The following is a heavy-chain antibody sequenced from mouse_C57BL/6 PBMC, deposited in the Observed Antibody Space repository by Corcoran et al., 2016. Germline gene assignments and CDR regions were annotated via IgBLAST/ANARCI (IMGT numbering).Heavy chain of an antibody. Sequence: QIQLVQSGPELKKPGETVKISCKASGYTFTTYGMSWVKQAPGKGLKWMGWINTYSGVPTYADDFKGRFAFSLETSASTAYLQINNLKNEDTATYFCARNYPVKEYWGQGTTLTVSS. V-gene: IGHV9-3*01. CDR1: GYTFTTYG. J-gene: IGHJ2*01. D-gene: IGHD1-1*01. CDR3: ARNYPVKEY. CDR2: INTYSGVP.